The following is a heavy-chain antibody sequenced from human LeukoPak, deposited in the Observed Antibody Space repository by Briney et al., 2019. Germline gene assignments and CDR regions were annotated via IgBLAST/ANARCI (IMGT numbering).Heavy chain of an antibody. V-gene: IGHV4-59*01. CDR1: GGSISSYY. Sequence: SETLSLTCAVSGGSISSYYWSWIRQPQGRGLEWIGSIHYSGSTSYNSSLKSRVTISVDTSKNQFSLKLSSVTPADTAVYYCARQVYSSSWSYYFDYWGQGILVTVSS. D-gene: IGHD6-13*01. J-gene: IGHJ4*02. CDR2: IHYSGST. CDR3: ARQVYSSSWSYYFDY.